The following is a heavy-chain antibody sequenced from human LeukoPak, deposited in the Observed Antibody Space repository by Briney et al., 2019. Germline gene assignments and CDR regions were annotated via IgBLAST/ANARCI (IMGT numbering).Heavy chain of an antibody. Sequence: SETLSLTCTVSGGSISSGGYYWSWIRQPPGKGLEWIGYIYHSGSTYYNPSLKSRVTISVDRSKNQFSLKLTSVTAADTAVYYCARASPDDYGDYESYWGQGTLVTVSS. CDR1: GGSISSGGYY. CDR2: IYHSGST. CDR3: ARASPDDYGDYESY. J-gene: IGHJ4*02. D-gene: IGHD4-17*01. V-gene: IGHV4-30-2*01.